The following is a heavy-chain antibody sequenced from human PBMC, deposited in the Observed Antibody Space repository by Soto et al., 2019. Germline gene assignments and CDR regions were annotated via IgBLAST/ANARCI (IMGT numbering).Heavy chain of an antibody. Sequence: GGSLRLSCAASGFTFSDYYMSWIRQAPGKGLEWVSYISSSSSYTNYADSVKGRFTISRDNAKNSLYLQMNSLRAEDTAVYYCARRPHYYDSSGYHNVFDYWGQGTLVTVSS. D-gene: IGHD3-22*01. CDR3: ARRPHYYDSSGYHNVFDY. J-gene: IGHJ4*02. CDR2: ISSSSSYT. CDR1: GFTFSDYY. V-gene: IGHV3-11*06.